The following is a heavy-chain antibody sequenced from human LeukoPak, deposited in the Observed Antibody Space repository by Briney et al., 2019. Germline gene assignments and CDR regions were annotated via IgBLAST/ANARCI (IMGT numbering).Heavy chain of an antibody. CDR3: AKADPAGYFDY. J-gene: IGHJ4*02. V-gene: IGHV3-30*18. Sequence: GGSLRLSCAASGFTFSSYGMHWVRQAPGKGLEWAAVISYDGSNKYYADSVKGRFTISRDNSKNTLYLQMNSLRAEDTAVYYCAKADPAGYFDYWGQGTLVTVSS. CDR1: GFTFSSYG. CDR2: ISYDGSNK. D-gene: IGHD2-2*01.